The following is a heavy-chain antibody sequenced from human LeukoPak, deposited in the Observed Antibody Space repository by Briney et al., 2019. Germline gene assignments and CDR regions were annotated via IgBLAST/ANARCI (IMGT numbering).Heavy chain of an antibody. Sequence: SETLSPTCTVSGGSISSGSYYWSWIRQPAGKGLEWIGRIYTSGSTNYNPSLKSRVTISVDTSKNQFPLKLSSVIAADTAVYYCASGTPLDYWGQGTLVTVSS. D-gene: IGHD1-1*01. J-gene: IGHJ4*02. CDR1: GGSISSGSYY. CDR3: ASGTPLDY. V-gene: IGHV4-61*02. CDR2: IYTSGST.